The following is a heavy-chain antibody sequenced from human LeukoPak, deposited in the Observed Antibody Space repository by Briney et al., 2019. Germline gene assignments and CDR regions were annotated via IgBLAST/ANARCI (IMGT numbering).Heavy chain of an antibody. Sequence: SETLSLTCTVSGGSISSYYWSWIRQPAGKGLEWIGRIYTSGSTNYNPSLKSRVTMSVDTSKNQFSLKLSSVTAADTAVYYCVLDHYDSSGYYNRYNGFDPWGQGTLVTVSS. CDR2: IYTSGST. CDR3: VLDHYDSSGYYNRYNGFDP. CDR1: GGSISSYY. D-gene: IGHD3-22*01. V-gene: IGHV4-4*07. J-gene: IGHJ5*02.